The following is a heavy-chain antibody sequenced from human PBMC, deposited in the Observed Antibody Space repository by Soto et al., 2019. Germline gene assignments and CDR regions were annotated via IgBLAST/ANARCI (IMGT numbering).Heavy chain of an antibody. V-gene: IGHV2-5*02. CDR3: GHGITMVRGVLPFDY. J-gene: IGHJ4*02. CDR1: GFSLSTSGVG. CDR2: IYWDDDK. Sequence: QITLKESGPTLVKPTQTLTLTCTFSGFSLSTSGVGVGWIRQPPGKALEWLALIYWDDDKRYSPSLKSRLTITKDTSKNQVVLTMTNMDPVDTATYYCGHGITMVRGVLPFDYWGQGTLVTVSS. D-gene: IGHD3-10*01.